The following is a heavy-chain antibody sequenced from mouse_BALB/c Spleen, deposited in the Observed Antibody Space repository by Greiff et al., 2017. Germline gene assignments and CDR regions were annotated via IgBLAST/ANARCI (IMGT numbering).Heavy chain of an antibody. CDR2: ISSGSSTI. CDR1: GFTFSSFG. V-gene: IGHV5-17*02. J-gene: IGHJ4*01. Sequence: EVQLVESGGGLVQPGGSRKLSCAASGFTFSSFGMHWVRQAPEKGLEWVAYISSGSSTIYYADTVKGRFTISRDNPKNTLFLQMTSLRSEDTAMYYCARRHYDYTLYAMDYWGQGTSVTVSS. D-gene: IGHD2-4*01. CDR3: ARRHYDYTLYAMDY.